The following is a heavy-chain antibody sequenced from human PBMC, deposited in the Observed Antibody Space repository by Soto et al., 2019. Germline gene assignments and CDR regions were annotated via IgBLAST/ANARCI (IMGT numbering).Heavy chain of an antibody. V-gene: IGHV1-3*01. Sequence: ASVKLSCKASVYTFTTHAMHWVRRAPGQSLEWMGWINGGTGQAKHSQRFQGRVNITRDTAASTTSMELSSLRSEDTAVYYCARGKGMEENYCYFGLDIWGQGTAVTVSS. CDR1: VYTFTTHA. CDR3: ARGKGMEENYCYFGLDI. CDR2: INGGTGQA. J-gene: IGHJ6*02. D-gene: IGHD1-1*01.